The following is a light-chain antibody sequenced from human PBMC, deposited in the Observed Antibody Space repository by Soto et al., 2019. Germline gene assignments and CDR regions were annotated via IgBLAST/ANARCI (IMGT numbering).Light chain of an antibody. V-gene: IGKV1D-13*01. J-gene: IGKJ5*01. CDR1: QGISSA. Sequence: IQLTQSPSSLSASVGDRVTITCRASQGISSALAWYQQKPGKAPKLLIYDASSLESGVPSRFSGSGSGTDFTLTISSLQPEDFATYYCQQFNNYPTITFGQGTRLEI. CDR3: QQFNNYPTIT. CDR2: DAS.